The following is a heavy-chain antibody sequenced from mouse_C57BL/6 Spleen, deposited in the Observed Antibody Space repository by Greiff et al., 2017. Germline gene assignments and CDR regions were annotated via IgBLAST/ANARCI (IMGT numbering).Heavy chain of an antibody. CDR3: ARWGSVITTVAPMDD. Sequence: QVQLQQPGTELVKPGASVKLSCKASGYTFTSYWMHWVKQRPGQGLEWIGNINPSNGGTNYNEKFKSKATLTVDKSSSTAYMQLSSLTSEDSAVYYCARWGSVITTVAPMDDWGQGTSVTVSS. V-gene: IGHV1-53*01. CDR2: INPSNGGT. J-gene: IGHJ4*01. CDR1: GYTFTSYW. D-gene: IGHD1-1*01.